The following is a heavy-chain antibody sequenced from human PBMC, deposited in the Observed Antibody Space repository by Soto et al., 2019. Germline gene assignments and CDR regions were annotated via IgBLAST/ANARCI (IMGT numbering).Heavy chain of an antibody. CDR1: GGSISSSSYY. Sequence: SETLSLTCTVSGGSISSSSYYWGWIRQPPGKGLEWIGSIYYSGSTYYNPSLKSRVTISVDTSKNQFSLKLSSVTAADTAVYYCARHNSFWSGYYRSAAFDIWGQGTMVTGSS. D-gene: IGHD3-3*01. CDR2: IYYSGST. J-gene: IGHJ3*02. V-gene: IGHV4-39*01. CDR3: ARHNSFWSGYYRSAAFDI.